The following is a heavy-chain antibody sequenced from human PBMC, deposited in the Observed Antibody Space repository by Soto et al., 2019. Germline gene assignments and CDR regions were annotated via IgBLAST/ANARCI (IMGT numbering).Heavy chain of an antibody. CDR1: GSSISSGGYS. CDR2: IYHSGST. D-gene: IGHD2-21*02. CDR3: ARAVRAYCGGDCYSESFDY. V-gene: IGHV4-30-2*01. J-gene: IGHJ4*02. Sequence: QLQLQESGSGLVKPSQTLSLTCAVSGSSISSGGYSWSRIRQPPGKGLEWIGYIYHSGSTYYNPSLKSRVTISVDRSKTQFSLKLSSVTAADTAVYYCARAVRAYCGGDCYSESFDYWGQGTLVTVSS.